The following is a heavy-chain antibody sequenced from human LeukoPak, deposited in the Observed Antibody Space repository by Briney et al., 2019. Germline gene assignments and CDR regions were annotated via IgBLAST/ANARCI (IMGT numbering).Heavy chain of an antibody. Sequence: GGSLRLSCAASGFTFSNAWMSWVRQAPGKGVEWVGRIKSKTDGGTTDYAARGKGRFTIAREKKKNTLYLQMNSLKTEDTAVYYCTTDISYYYDSSGYYYGFDYWGQGTLVTVSS. D-gene: IGHD3-22*01. CDR1: GFTFSNAW. V-gene: IGHV3-15*01. J-gene: IGHJ4*02. CDR2: IKSKTDGGTT. CDR3: TTDISYYYDSSGYYYGFDY.